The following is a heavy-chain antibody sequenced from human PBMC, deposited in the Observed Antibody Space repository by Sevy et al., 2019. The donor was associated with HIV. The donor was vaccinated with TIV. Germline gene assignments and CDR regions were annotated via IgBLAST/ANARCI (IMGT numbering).Heavy chain of an antibody. Sequence: GGSLRLSCTASGFTFSSYEMNWVRQAPGKGLEWVSYISNSGSTIHYSDSVKGRFTISRDNAKNSLFLQMNSLRVEDTAVYYCARPYGSGSWEAFDIWGQGTMVTVSS. V-gene: IGHV3-48*03. CDR1: GFTFSSYE. CDR2: ISNSGSTI. CDR3: ARPYGSGSWEAFDI. J-gene: IGHJ3*02. D-gene: IGHD3-10*01.